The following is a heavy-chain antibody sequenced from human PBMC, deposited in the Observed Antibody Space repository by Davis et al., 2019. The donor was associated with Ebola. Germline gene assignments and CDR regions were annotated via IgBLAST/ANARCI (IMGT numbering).Heavy chain of an antibody. D-gene: IGHD3-3*01. CDR1: GITFSNYD. CDR2: NSFDGSKS. V-gene: IGHV3-30*18. Sequence: GESLKIPCVVSGITFSNYDLHWVRQAPGKGLEWVALNSFDGSKSHYADSVKGRFTISRDSSQNTLFLQMDSLSAEDTAMYYCAKPYWVFGAKDYFFSLWGQGTLVIVSS. J-gene: IGHJ4*02. CDR3: AKPYWVFGAKDYFFSL.